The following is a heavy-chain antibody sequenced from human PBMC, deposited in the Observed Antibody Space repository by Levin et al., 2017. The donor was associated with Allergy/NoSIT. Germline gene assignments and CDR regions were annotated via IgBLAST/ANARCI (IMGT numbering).Heavy chain of an antibody. D-gene: IGHD2-15*01. CDR3: TTTSDALPTYALGV. J-gene: IGHJ6*02. V-gene: IGHV4-39*07. CDR2: IYYSGST. Sequence: SETLSLTCTVSGGSIGTSSYFCDWIRQPPGKGLEWIRTIYYSGSTYYNPSLKSRVTISADSSTKQFSLKLSSVTAADTAIYYCTTTSDALPTYALGVWGQGTTVTVSS. CDR1: GGSIGTSSYF.